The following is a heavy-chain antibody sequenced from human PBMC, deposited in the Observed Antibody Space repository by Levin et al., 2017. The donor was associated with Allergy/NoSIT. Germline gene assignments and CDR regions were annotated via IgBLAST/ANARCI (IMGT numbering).Heavy chain of an antibody. CDR2: LRYSGDTT. V-gene: IGHV3-23*01. Sequence: PGGSLRLSCAASGFTFISYTMTWVRQAPGRGLEWVSTLRYSGDTTHYADSVKGRFTISRDGSRDTLFLQMNSLRPKDTAVYYCAKGVSSGSPYRAFDMWGQGTMVTVSS. D-gene: IGHD1-26*01. CDR1: GFTFISYT. CDR3: AKGVSSGSPYRAFDM. J-gene: IGHJ3*02.